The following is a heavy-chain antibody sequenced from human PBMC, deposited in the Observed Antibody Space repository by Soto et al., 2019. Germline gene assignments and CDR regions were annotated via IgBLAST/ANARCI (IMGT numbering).Heavy chain of an antibody. CDR2: IWYDGSNK. D-gene: IGHD4-17*01. V-gene: IGHV3-33*01. J-gene: IGHJ3*02. CDR3: ARDVSPTVTPAFDI. CDR1: GFTFSSYG. Sequence: GGSLRLSCAASGFTFSSYGMHWVRQAPGKGLEWVAVIWYDGSNKYYADSVKGRFTISRDNSKNTLYLQMNGLRAEDTAGYYWARDVSPTVTPAFDIWGQGTMVTVSS.